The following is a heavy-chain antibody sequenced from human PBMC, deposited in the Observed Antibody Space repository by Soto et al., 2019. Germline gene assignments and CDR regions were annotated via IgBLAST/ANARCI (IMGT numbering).Heavy chain of an antibody. V-gene: IGHV1-69*02. Sequence: SVKVSCKASGGTFSSYTISWVRQAPGQGLEWMGRIIPILGIANYAQKFQGRVTITADKSTSTAYMELSSLRSEDTAVYYCAVDTYYDVTPRFDPWGQGTLVTSPQ. D-gene: IGHD3-10*02. CDR1: GGTFSSYT. J-gene: IGHJ5*02. CDR2: IIPILGIA. CDR3: AVDTYYDVTPRFDP.